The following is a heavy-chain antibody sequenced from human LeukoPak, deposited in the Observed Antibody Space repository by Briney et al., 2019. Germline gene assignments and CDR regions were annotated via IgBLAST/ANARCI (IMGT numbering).Heavy chain of an antibody. CDR2: FHYTGNT. CDR3: ARLGLPNAFDI. D-gene: IGHD2-15*01. Sequence: NTSETLSLTSTVSGASIGSYYWTWIRQPPGKGLESIGYFHYTGNTNYNPSLKSRVTISVDTSKNQFSLKVTSVTAADTAVYYCARLGLPNAFDIWGQGTMVTVSS. J-gene: IGHJ3*02. CDR1: GASIGSYY. V-gene: IGHV4-59*08.